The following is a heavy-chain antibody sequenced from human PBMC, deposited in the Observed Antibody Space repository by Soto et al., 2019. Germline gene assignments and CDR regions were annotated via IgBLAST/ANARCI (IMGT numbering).Heavy chain of an antibody. D-gene: IGHD2-21*01. V-gene: IGHV4-59*01. J-gene: IGHJ5*02. CDR1: GGSISSYY. Sequence: PSETLSLTCTVSGGSISSYYWSWIRQPPGKGLEWIGYIYYSGSTNYNPSLKSRVTISVDTSKNQFSLKLSSVTAADTALYYCARYSVEIRCFDPWGQGTLVTVSS. CDR2: IYYSGST. CDR3: ARYSVEIRCFDP.